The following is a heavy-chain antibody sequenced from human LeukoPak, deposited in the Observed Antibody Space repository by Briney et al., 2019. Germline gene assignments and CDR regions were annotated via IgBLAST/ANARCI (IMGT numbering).Heavy chain of an antibody. J-gene: IGHJ3*02. Sequence: SETLSLTCAVYGGSFSGYYWSWIRQPPGKGLEWIGEINHSGSTNYNPSLKSRVTISVDTSKNQFSLKLSSVTAADTAVYYCARENSRIEASAFDIWGQGTMVTVPS. CDR1: GGSFSGYY. D-gene: IGHD2-15*01. V-gene: IGHV4-34*01. CDR2: INHSGST. CDR3: ARENSRIEASAFDI.